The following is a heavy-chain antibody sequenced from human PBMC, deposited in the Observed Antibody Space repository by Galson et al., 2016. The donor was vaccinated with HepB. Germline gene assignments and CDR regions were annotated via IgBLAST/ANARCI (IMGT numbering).Heavy chain of an antibody. CDR1: GXXFNXXX. Sequence: SLXXXCAASGXXFNXXXMHXXXQAXXKGLXXVAXXSSDGNXXYYADXVKGRFTISRDNFKKTLYLQMNSLRPEDTAVYFCAKDPAPYDNTWYYFDYWGQXXPVXXXS. CDR3: AKDPAPYDNTWYYFDY. D-gene: IGHD2-21*01. J-gene: IGHJ4*02. V-gene: IGHV3-30*18. CDR2: XSSDGNXX.